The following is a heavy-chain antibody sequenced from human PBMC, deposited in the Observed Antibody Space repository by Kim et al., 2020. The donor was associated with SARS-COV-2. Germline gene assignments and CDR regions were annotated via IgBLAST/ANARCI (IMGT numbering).Heavy chain of an antibody. CDR3: ARVGRRAAAGGY. J-gene: IGHJ4*02. CDR2: INHSGST. D-gene: IGHD6-13*01. V-gene: IGHV4-34*01. CDR1: GGSFSGYY. Sequence: SETLSLTCAVYGGSFSGYYWSWIRQPPGKGLEWIGEINHSGSTNYNPSLKSRVTISVDTSKNQFSLKLSSVTAADTAVYYCARVGRRAAAGGYWGQGTLVTVSS.